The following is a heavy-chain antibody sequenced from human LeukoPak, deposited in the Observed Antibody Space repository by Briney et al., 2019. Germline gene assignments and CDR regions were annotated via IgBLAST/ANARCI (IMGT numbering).Heavy chain of an antibody. CDR3: AREISEGSLDP. Sequence: SETLSLTCTVSGGSISSYYWSWIRQPAGKGLEWIGRIYTSGSTDYNPPLKSRVTMSVDTSKNQFSLKLSSVTAADTAVYYCAREISEGSLDPWGQGTLVTVSS. D-gene: IGHD3-10*01. CDR1: GGSISSYY. V-gene: IGHV4-4*07. J-gene: IGHJ5*02. CDR2: IYTSGST.